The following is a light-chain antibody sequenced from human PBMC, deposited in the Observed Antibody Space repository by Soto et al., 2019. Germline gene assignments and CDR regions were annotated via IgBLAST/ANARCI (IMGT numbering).Light chain of an antibody. J-gene: IGLJ2*01. CDR3: SSYTSSSTHVV. CDR2: DVS. Sequence: QSALTQPASVSGSPGQSITISCTGTSSDVGGYNYVSWYQQHPGKAPKLMIYDVSNRPSGVSNRFSGSKSGNTASLTISGLQAEDVADYYCSSYTSSSTHVVFGRGTQLTVL. CDR1: SSDVGGYNY. V-gene: IGLV2-14*01.